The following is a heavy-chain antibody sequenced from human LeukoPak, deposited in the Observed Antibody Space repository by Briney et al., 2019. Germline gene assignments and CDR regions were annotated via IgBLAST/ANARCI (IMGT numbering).Heavy chain of an antibody. D-gene: IGHD3-3*01. CDR1: GLTFSSYA. Sequence: GGSLRLSCAASGLTFSSYAIHWVRQAPGKGLEWVTVISYDGSSNYYADSVKGRFTISRDNSKNTLYLQMNSLRAEDTAVYYCAKDLLERSYDYWGQGTLVTVSS. CDR3: AKDLLERSYDY. CDR2: ISYDGSSN. J-gene: IGHJ4*02. V-gene: IGHV3-30-3*01.